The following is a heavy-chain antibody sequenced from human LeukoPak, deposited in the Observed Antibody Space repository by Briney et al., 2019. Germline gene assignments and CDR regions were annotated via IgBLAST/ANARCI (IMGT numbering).Heavy chain of an antibody. J-gene: IGHJ4*02. CDR1: GGSISSGRYY. Sequence: SETLSLTCTVSGGSISSGRYYWSWIRQPAGKGLERIGRIYTSGSTNYNPSLKSRVTISVDTSKNQFSLKLSSVTAADTAVYYCARDRPPGYSSSWYDGGHFDYWGQGTLVTVSS. CDR2: IYTSGST. V-gene: IGHV4-61*02. D-gene: IGHD6-13*01. CDR3: ARDRPPGYSSSWYDGGHFDY.